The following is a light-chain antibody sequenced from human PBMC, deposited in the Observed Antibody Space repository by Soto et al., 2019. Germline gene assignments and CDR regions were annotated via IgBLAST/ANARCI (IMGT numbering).Light chain of an antibody. CDR2: STS. V-gene: IGLV7-43*01. J-gene: IGLJ2*01. CDR3: QSYDSSLSAVV. CDR1: TGTVTSGYF. Sequence: QTVVTQEPSLTVPPGGTVTLTCASSTGTVTSGYFPSWFQKKPGQAPRALIYSTSNRHSWTPARFSGSLLGGKAALTLSAVQPEDEADYYCQSYDSSLSAVVFGGGTKVTVL.